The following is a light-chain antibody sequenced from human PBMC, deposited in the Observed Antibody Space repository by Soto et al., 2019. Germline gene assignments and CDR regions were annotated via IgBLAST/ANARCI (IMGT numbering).Light chain of an antibody. J-gene: IGKJ1*01. Sequence: DIQMTQSPSSLSASVGDRVTITCRASQSISSYLNWYQQKPGKAPKRLIYAASSLQSGVPSRFSGSGSGTDFTLTISNLQPEDSAIYYCQERKTFGQGTKVEIK. V-gene: IGKV1-39*01. CDR3: QERKT. CDR2: AAS. CDR1: QSISSY.